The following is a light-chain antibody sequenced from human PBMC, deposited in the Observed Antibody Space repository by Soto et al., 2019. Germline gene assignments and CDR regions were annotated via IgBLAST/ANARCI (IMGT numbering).Light chain of an antibody. CDR3: SSYTNSVV. Sequence: QSALTQHASVSGSPGQSITISCTGTSSDVGGYIYVSWFQQHPGKAPKLMIYEVSNRPSGVSNRFSGSKSGNTASLTISGLQAEDEADYYCSSYTNSVVFGGGTKLTVL. J-gene: IGLJ2*01. CDR1: SSDVGGYIY. V-gene: IGLV2-14*01. CDR2: EVS.